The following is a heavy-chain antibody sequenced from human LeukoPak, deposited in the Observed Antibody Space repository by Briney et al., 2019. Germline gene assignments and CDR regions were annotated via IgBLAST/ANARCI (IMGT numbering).Heavy chain of an antibody. CDR1: GGSFSGNY. V-gene: IGHV4-34*01. CDR3: ARDSDIVATEYNWFDP. J-gene: IGHJ5*02. CDR2: INHSGST. D-gene: IGHD5-12*01. Sequence: PSETLSLTCAVYGGSFSGNYWSWIRQPPGKGLEWIGEINHSGSTNYNPSLKSRVTISVDTSKNQFSLKLSSVTAADTAVYYCARDSDIVATEYNWFDPWGQGTLVTVSS.